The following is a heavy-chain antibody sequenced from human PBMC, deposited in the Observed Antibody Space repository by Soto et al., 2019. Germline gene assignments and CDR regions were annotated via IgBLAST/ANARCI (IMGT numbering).Heavy chain of an antibody. CDR3: SIERFDCSSTSCYGDAFDI. CDR2: IYYSGST. Sequence: PSETLSLTCTVSGGSISSGGYYWSWIRQHPGKGLEWIGYIYYSGSTYYNTSLKSRVTISVDTSKNQFSLKLSSVTAADTAVYFFSIERFDCSSTSCYGDAFDIWGQGTMVTVSS. J-gene: IGHJ3*02. CDR1: GGSISSGGYY. D-gene: IGHD2-2*01. V-gene: IGHV4-31*03.